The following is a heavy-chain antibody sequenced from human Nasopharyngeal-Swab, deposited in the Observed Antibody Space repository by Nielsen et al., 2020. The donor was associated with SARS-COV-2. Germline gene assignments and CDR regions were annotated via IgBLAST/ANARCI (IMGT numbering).Heavy chain of an antibody. D-gene: IGHD3-10*01. V-gene: IGHV4-38-2*01. J-gene: IGHJ6*02. CDR1: GYSISSDNY. CDR2: VYHSGST. Sequence: GSLRLSCAVSGYSISSDNYWAWIRQSSGKGLEWIGSVYHSGSTYYSPSLKSRATISVDTSKNQFSLKLSSVTAADTAVYYCARHRGIYYYYYGMDVWGQGTTVTVSS. CDR3: ARHRGIYYYYYGMDV.